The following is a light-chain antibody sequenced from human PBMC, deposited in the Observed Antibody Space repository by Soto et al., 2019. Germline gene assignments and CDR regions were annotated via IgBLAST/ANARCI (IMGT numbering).Light chain of an antibody. CDR1: QSVSSSY. Sequence: EIVLTHSPGTLSLSPCERATLSFSASQSVSSSYLAWYQQKPGQAPRLLIYGASSRATGIAARFSGSGSGTDFTLTISSLEPEDFGVYYCQQRYNWPPLTFGGGTKVDIK. J-gene: IGKJ4*01. CDR2: GAS. V-gene: IGKV3D-20*02. CDR3: QQRYNWPPLT.